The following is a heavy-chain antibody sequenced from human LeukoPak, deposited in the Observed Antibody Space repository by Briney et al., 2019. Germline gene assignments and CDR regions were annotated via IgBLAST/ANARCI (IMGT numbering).Heavy chain of an antibody. CDR1: GGSFSGYY. CDR2: INHSGST. CDR3: ARGLVGVGSGWYRRDYYFDY. V-gene: IGHV4-34*01. J-gene: IGHJ4*02. Sequence: PSETLSLTCAVYGGSFSGYYWSWIRQPPGKGLEWIGEINHSGSTNYNPSLKSRVTISVDTSKNQFSLKLSSVTAADTAVYYCARGLVGVGSGWYRRDYYFDYWGQGTLVTVSS. D-gene: IGHD6-19*01.